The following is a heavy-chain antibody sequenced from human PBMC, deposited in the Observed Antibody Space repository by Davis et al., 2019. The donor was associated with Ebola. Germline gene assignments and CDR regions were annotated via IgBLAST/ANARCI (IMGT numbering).Heavy chain of an antibody. V-gene: IGHV4-59*08. D-gene: IGHD6-13*01. CDR1: GGSMNNYY. CDR2: VYYIGST. CDR3: ARHIRGDDNSGWFHDS. Sequence: MPSETLSLTCNVSGGSMNNYYWSWIRQAPGKALECIGYVYYIGSTTYNPSLRSRATISVDTSKNQFSLRLTSVTAADTAVYFCARHIRGDDNSGWFHDSWGQGTLVTVSS. J-gene: IGHJ4*02.